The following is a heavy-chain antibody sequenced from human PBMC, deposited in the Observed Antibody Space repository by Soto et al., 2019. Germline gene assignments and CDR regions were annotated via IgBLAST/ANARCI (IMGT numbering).Heavy chain of an antibody. J-gene: IGHJ4*02. D-gene: IGHD6-13*01. Sequence: PSETLSLTCAVYGGSFSCYYWSWIRQPPGKGLEWIGEINHSGSTNYNPSLKSRVTISVDTSKNQFSLKLSSVTAADTAVYYCARKVQHLDPFYFDYWGQGTLVTVS. CDR3: ARKVQHLDPFYFDY. CDR1: GGSFSCYY. CDR2: INHSGST. V-gene: IGHV4-34*01.